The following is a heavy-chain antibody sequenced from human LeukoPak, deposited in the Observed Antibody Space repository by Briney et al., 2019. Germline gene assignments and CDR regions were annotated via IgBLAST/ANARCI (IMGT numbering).Heavy chain of an antibody. D-gene: IGHD3-3*01. CDR2: ISAYNGNT. Sequence: ASVKVSCKASGYTFTSYGISWVRQAPGQGLEWMGWISAYNGNTNYAQKLQGRVTMTTDTSTSTAYMELRSLRSDDTAVYYCARADYDFWSGYYGYWGQGTLVTVSS. CDR3: ARADYDFWSGYYGY. CDR1: GYTFTSYG. J-gene: IGHJ4*02. V-gene: IGHV1-18*01.